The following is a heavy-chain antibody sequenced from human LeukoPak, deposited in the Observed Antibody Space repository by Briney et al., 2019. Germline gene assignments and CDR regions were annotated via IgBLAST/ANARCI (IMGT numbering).Heavy chain of an antibody. J-gene: IGHJ6*02. V-gene: IGHV4-59*08. CDR2: MYYSGRT. CDR3: ARRSFTYYGLDV. Sequence: SETLSLTCTVSGGSISNFYWNWIRQPPGKGLEWIGYMYYSGRTSYNPTLKSRVTLSVDTSKNQFSLNLSSVTAADTGVYYCARRSFTYYGLDVWGQGTTVTVSS. CDR1: GGSISNFY.